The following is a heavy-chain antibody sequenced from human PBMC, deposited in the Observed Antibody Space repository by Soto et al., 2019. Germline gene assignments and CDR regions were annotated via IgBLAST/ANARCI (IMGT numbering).Heavy chain of an antibody. Sequence: QVQLQESGPGLVKPSETLSLTCTVSGGSISSYYWSWIRQPPGKGLEWIGYIYYSGSTNYNPSLKSRATKSVNTATTPFSMKPSAVTAADAAVYCCARFRVVPAAMSGAYYYGMDVWGQGTTVTVSS. J-gene: IGHJ6*02. V-gene: IGHV4-59*01. CDR1: GGSISSYY. CDR3: ARFRVVPAAMSGAYYYGMDV. CDR2: IYYSGST. D-gene: IGHD2-2*01.